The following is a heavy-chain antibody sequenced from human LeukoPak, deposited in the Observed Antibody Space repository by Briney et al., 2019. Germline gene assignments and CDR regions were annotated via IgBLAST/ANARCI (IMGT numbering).Heavy chain of an antibody. D-gene: IGHD3-10*01. CDR3: ARVKEFYGSGSYLFDY. J-gene: IGHJ4*02. V-gene: IGHV4-34*01. CDR1: GGSFSGYY. CDR2: INHSGST. Sequence: SETLSLTCAVYGGSFSGYYWSWIRQPPGKGLEWIGEINHSGSTNYNPSLKSRVTISVDTSKNQFSLKLSSVTAADTAVYYCARVKEFYGSGSYLFDYWGQGTLVTVSS.